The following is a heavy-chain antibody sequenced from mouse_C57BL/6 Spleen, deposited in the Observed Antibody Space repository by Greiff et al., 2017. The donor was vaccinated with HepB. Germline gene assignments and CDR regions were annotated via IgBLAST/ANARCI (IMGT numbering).Heavy chain of an antibody. CDR3: ARQDYYGSSPYFDV. D-gene: IGHD1-1*01. V-gene: IGHV5-17*01. J-gene: IGHJ1*03. CDR1: GFTFSDYG. Sequence: DVKLVESGGGLVKPGGSLKLSCAASGFTFSDYGMHWVRQAPEKGLEWVAYISSGSSTIYYADTVKGRFTISRDNAKNTLFLQMTSLRSEDTAMYYCARQDYYGSSPYFDVWGTGTTVTVSS. CDR2: ISSGSSTI.